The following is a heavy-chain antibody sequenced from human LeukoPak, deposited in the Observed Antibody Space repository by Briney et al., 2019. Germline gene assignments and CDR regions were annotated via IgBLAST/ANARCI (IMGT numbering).Heavy chain of an antibody. D-gene: IGHD5-18*01. V-gene: IGHV4-4*02. J-gene: IGHJ4*02. Sequence: SSETLSLTCAVSGGSISSSNWWSWVRQPPGKGLEWIGEIYHSGSTNYNPSLKSRVTISVDTSKNQFSLKLSSVTAADTAVYYCARYSYRGYYFDYWGQGTLVTVSS. CDR3: ARYSYRGYYFDY. CDR2: IYHSGST. CDR1: GGSISSSNW.